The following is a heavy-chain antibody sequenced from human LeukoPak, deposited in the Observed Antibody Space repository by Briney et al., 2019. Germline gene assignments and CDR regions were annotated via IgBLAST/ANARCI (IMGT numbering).Heavy chain of an antibody. Sequence: SETLSLTCTVSGYSISSGYYWVWIRQPPGKGLEWIGSIYHGDSTYYNPSLKSRVTISVDTSKNQFSLKLRSVTAADTAVYYCARVASVSSSYIWLRGWFDPWGQGTLVTVSS. CDR3: ARVASVSSSYIWLRGWFDP. D-gene: IGHD6-13*01. CDR1: GYSISSGYY. V-gene: IGHV4-38-2*02. J-gene: IGHJ5*02. CDR2: IYHGDST.